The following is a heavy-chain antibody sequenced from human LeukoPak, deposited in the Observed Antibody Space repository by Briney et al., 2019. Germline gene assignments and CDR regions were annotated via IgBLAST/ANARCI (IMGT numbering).Heavy chain of an antibody. CDR3: AKSGAATISKGFDS. Sequence: ASVTVSCKASAYNFTNSGISWVRQAPGQGLEWMGWISAYYDKTYYAQKFRDRVTMTTDRSPSTAYMDLRSLKSDDTAVYYCAKSGAATISKGFDSWGQGTLVTVSS. CDR1: AYNFTNSG. D-gene: IGHD5-12*01. J-gene: IGHJ4*02. CDR2: ISAYYDKT. V-gene: IGHV1-18*01.